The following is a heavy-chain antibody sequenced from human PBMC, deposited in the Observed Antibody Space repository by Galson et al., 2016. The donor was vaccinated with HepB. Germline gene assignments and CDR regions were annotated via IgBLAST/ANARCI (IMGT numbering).Heavy chain of an antibody. D-gene: IGHD2-2*01. CDR3: ARAFWDGEDPLQFDY. CDR1: GFSLRPSGVG. V-gene: IGHV2-5*02. CDR2: IYWDDDK. J-gene: IGHJ4*02. Sequence: PALVKPTQTLTLTCTFSGFSLRPSGVGVGWIRQPPGKALEWLALIYWDDDKRYRPSLKSRLTITKDTSKNQVVFTMTNMDPVDTATYYCARAFWDGEDPLQFDYWGQGTLVTVSS.